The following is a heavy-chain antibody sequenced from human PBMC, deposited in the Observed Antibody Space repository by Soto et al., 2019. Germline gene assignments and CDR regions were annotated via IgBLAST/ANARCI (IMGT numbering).Heavy chain of an antibody. CDR3: AKEGRTAATTAASYYFDY. J-gene: IGHJ4*02. Sequence: GGSLRLSCAASGFTFSSYAMSWVRQAPGKGLEWVSAISGSGGSTYYADSVQGRFTISRDNSKNTLYLQMNSLRAEDTAVYYCAKEGRTAATTAASYYFDYWGQGTLVTVSS. D-gene: IGHD1-1*01. CDR2: ISGSGGST. V-gene: IGHV3-23*01. CDR1: GFTFSSYA.